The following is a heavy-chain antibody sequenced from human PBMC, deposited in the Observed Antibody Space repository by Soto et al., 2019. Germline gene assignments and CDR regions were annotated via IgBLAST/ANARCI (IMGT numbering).Heavy chain of an antibody. CDR3: AGDPRVGPTRNYFDY. J-gene: IGHJ4*02. D-gene: IGHD1-26*01. CDR1: GFTFSNYA. CDR2: ISSDGSNK. V-gene: IGHV3-30*14. Sequence: GGSLRLSCAASGFTFSNYALHWVRQAPGKGLEWVAVISSDGSNKFYTDSVKGRFTISRDNSENTLYLQMNSLRVEDTAVYYCAGDPRVGPTRNYFDYWGQGTLVTVSS.